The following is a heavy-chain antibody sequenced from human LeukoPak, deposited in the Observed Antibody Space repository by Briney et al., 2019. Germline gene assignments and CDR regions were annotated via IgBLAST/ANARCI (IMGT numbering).Heavy chain of an antibody. D-gene: IGHD3-22*01. J-gene: IGHJ4*02. Sequence: PSETLSLTCTVSGGSITVSSYYWGWIRQPPGKGLEWIGSMYYSGSTYYKTSLKSRVTISADTSKNEFSLELSSVTAADTAVYYCARQYYDNTGYYYSDYWGQGTLVTVSS. CDR3: ARQYYDNTGYYYSDY. CDR1: GGSITVSSYY. CDR2: MYYSGST. V-gene: IGHV4-39*01.